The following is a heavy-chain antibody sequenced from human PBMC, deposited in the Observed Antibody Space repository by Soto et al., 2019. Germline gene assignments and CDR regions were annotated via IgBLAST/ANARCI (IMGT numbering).Heavy chain of an antibody. Sequence: QVQLQESGPGLVKPSQTLSLTCTVSGGSISSGGYYWSWIRQHPGKGLEWIGYIYYIGSTYYNPSLKSRVTISVDTSKNQFSLKLSSVTAADTAVYYCARSHGSGSYFTGGMDVWGQGTTVTVSS. D-gene: IGHD3-10*01. CDR3: ARSHGSGSYFTGGMDV. CDR2: IYYIGST. V-gene: IGHV4-31*03. J-gene: IGHJ6*02. CDR1: GGSISSGGYY.